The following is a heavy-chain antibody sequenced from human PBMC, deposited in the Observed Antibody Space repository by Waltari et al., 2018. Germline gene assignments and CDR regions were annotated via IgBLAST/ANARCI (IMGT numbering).Heavy chain of an antibody. D-gene: IGHD2-21*01. V-gene: IGHV4-39*01. J-gene: IGHJ4*02. Sequence: QLQLQESGPGLVKPSATLSLACSVSGGTITSIGHYWGWVRQPPGNGLEWLGTIYYTGDIYYNSSLQSRVTLSVDTSKNQISLKLTSVTAADTAVYYCARLWPWRGSIDYWGQGTLVTVSS. CDR3: ARLWPWRGSIDY. CDR2: IYYTGDI. CDR1: GGTITSIGHY.